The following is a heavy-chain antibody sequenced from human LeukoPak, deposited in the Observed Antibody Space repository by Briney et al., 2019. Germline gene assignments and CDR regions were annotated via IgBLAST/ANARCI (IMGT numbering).Heavy chain of an antibody. Sequence: GGSLRLSCTASGYTFGDYAMSWVRQAPGKGLEWVGFIRSKAYGGTTEYAASVKGTFTISRDDSKSIAYLQMNSLKTEDTAVYYCTRDLRNRITIFGVVCYYMDVWGKGTTVTVSS. CDR1: GYTFGDYA. J-gene: IGHJ6*03. CDR2: IRSKAYGGTT. V-gene: IGHV3-49*04. CDR3: TRDLRNRITIFGVVCYYMDV. D-gene: IGHD3-3*01.